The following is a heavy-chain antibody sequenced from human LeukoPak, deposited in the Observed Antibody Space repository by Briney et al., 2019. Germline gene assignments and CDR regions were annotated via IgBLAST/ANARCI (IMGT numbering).Heavy chain of an antibody. CDR2: IYYSGST. J-gene: IGHJ5*02. CDR3: ARGQWELLGGGEDNWFDP. V-gene: IGHV4-31*03. CDR1: GGSVSSGSYY. Sequence: PSETLSLTCTVSGGSVSSGSYYWSWIRQHPGKGLEWIGYIYYSGSTYYNPSLKSRVTISVDTSKNQFSLKLSSVTAADTAVYYCARGQWELLGGGEDNWFDPWGQGTLVTVSS. D-gene: IGHD1-26*01.